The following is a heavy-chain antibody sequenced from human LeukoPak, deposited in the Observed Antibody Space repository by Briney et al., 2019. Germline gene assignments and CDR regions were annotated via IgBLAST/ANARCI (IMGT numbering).Heavy chain of an antibody. CDR1: GGSISSGGYY. CDR2: IYYRGST. D-gene: IGHD1-1*01. Sequence: SQTLSLTCTVSGGSISSGGYYWSWIRQHPGKGLEWIGYIYYRGSTYYNPSLKSRVTISVDTSKHQFSLKLSSVTAADTAVYYCARGLERTYNWFDPWGQGTLVTVSS. CDR3: ARGLERTYNWFDP. V-gene: IGHV4-31*03. J-gene: IGHJ5*02.